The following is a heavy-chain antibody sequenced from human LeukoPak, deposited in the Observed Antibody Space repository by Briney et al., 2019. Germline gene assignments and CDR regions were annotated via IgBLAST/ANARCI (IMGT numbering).Heavy chain of an antibody. V-gene: IGHV4-59*08. CDR3: ARHGWELLGVDY. CDR1: GGSFSSYY. Sequence: SETLSLTCTVSGGSFSSYYWSWIRHPPGKGLEWIGYIYYSGSTNYNPSLKSRVTIPVDPSKNQFSLKLSSVTAADTAVYYCARHGWELLGVDYWGQGTLVTVSS. CDR2: IYYSGST. D-gene: IGHD1-26*01. J-gene: IGHJ4*02.